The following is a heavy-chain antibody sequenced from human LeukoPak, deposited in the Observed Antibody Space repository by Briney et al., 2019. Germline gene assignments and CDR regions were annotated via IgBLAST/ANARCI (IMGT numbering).Heavy chain of an antibody. CDR3: ARARVVTKWIDY. J-gene: IGHJ4*02. V-gene: IGHV3-23*01. CDR2: ISGSGGST. D-gene: IGHD2-21*02. Sequence: GGSLRLSCAASGFTFSSYAMSWVRQAPGKGLEWVSAISGSGGSTYYADSVKGRFTISRDNSKNTLYLQMNSLRAEDTAVYYCARARVVTKWIDYWGQGTLVIVSS. CDR1: GFTFSSYA.